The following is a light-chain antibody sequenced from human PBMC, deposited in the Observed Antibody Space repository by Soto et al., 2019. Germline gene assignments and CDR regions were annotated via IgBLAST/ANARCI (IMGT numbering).Light chain of an antibody. CDR1: SSNIGSNT. J-gene: IGLJ3*02. V-gene: IGLV1-44*01. Sequence: QSVLTQPPSASGTPGQRVTISCSGSSSNIGSNTVNWYQQLPGTAPKLLIYSNNQRPSGVPDRFSGSKSGTSASLAISGLQSEDEADYYCAALDDSLNGLVFGGGTKLTVL. CDR3: AALDDSLNGLV. CDR2: SNN.